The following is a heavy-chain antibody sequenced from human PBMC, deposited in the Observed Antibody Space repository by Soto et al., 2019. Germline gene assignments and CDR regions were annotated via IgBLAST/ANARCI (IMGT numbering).Heavy chain of an antibody. J-gene: IGHJ5*02. D-gene: IGHD5-12*01. CDR3: ARSRDGYNEMAWFDP. CDR2: IIPIFGTA. V-gene: IGHV1-69*13. Sequence: SVKVSCKASGGTFSSYAISWVRQAPGQGLEWMGGIIPIFGTANYAQKFQGRVTITADESTSTAYMELSSLRSEDTAVYYCARSRDGYNEMAWFDPWGQGTLVTVSS. CDR1: GGTFSSYA.